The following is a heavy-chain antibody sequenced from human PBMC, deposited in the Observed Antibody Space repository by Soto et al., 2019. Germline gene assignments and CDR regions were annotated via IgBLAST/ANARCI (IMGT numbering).Heavy chain of an antibody. CDR1: GYTFTNYD. J-gene: IGHJ4*02. V-gene: IGHV1-8*01. CDR3: ARTTLSTVVTPRHFDY. Sequence: QVQLVQSGAEVKKSGASVKVSCKASGYTFTNYDINWVRQATGQGLEWMGWMNPNSGDTGYAQKFQGRVTMTMDTSISTAYMELSSLRSEDTAVYYCARTTLSTVVTPRHFDYWGQGTLVTVSS. CDR2: MNPNSGDT. D-gene: IGHD4-17*01.